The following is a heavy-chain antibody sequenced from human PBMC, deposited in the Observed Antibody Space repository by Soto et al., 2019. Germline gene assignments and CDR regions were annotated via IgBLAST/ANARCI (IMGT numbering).Heavy chain of an antibody. V-gene: IGHV3-48*01. Sequence: EVHLVESGGDLVQPGGSLTLSCVASGFSFSSYSMNWVRQAPGKGLEWVSDISSSSTTIDYADSVKGRFTISRDNAKNSLYLQMNSLRAEDTAVYYCARDREYCSGGRCYETGSDYWGQGTLVTVSS. J-gene: IGHJ4*02. CDR3: ARDREYCSGGRCYETGSDY. D-gene: IGHD2-15*01. CDR1: GFSFSSYS. CDR2: ISSSSTTI.